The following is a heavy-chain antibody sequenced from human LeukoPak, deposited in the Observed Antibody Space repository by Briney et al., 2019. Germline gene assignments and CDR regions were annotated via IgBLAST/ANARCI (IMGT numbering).Heavy chain of an antibody. CDR1: GASISSSY. CDR2: AYYSGRT. D-gene: IGHD6-19*01. V-gene: IGHV4-59*01. J-gene: IGHJ4*02. CDR3: ARHRGSGWYWDY. Sequence: PSETLSLTCTVSGASISSSYWNWIRQPPGKGPERIGDAYYSGRTNYNPSLKSRVTISVDTSKNQFSLKLTSVTAADTAVYYCARHRGSGWYWDYWGQGTLVTVSS.